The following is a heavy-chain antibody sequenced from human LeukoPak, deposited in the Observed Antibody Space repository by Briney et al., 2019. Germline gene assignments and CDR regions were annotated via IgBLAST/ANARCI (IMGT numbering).Heavy chain of an antibody. CDR2: IDPNSGGT. Sequence: ASVKVSCKASGYTFTGKFIHWVRQAPGQGLEWMGWIDPNSGGTDYAQKFRGRVTMTRDTSTSTAYMDLSSLISDHTAVYYCARDLEGLERYFDYWGQGTLVTVSP. D-gene: IGHD1-1*01. J-gene: IGHJ4*02. CDR1: GYTFTGKF. CDR3: ARDLEGLERYFDY. V-gene: IGHV1-2*02.